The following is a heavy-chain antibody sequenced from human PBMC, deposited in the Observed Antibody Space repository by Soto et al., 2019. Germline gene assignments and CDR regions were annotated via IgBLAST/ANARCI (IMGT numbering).Heavy chain of an antibody. V-gene: IGHV1-69*01. J-gene: IGHJ4*02. CDR2: VIPIFDTV. CDR1: GGTFSTYA. CDR3: AAAVGATDRAFDY. Sequence: QVQLVQSGAEVKKPGSSVKVSCKASGGTFSTYAISWVRQAPGQGLEWMGGVIPIFDTVNYEQRFQGRVTITADESTTTAYMELISLGSEDTAVYYCAAAVGATDRAFDYWGQGTMVTVSS. D-gene: IGHD1-26*01.